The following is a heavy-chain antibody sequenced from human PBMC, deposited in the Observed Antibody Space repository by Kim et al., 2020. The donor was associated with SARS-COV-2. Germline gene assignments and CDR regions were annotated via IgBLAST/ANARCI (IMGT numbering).Heavy chain of an antibody. CDR1: GFTFESYA. CDR3: AKDSRTFDWLSFDS. V-gene: IGHV3-43*02. D-gene: IGHD3-9*01. CDR2: ISGDGGHT. J-gene: IGHJ4*02. Sequence: GGSLRLSCVASGFTFESYAMHWIRQVPGKSLEWLCLISGDGGHTYYADSVKGRFTISSDNSENSLFLQMNSLTTEDTALFYCAKDSRTFDWLSFDSWGQGTPVTVSS.